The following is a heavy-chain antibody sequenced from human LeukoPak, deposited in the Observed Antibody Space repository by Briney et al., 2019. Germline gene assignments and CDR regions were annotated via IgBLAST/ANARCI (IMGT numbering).Heavy chain of an antibody. CDR3: AKWRVYQLLGYYFDY. Sequence: GGSLRLSCAASGFTFSSYAMSWVRQAPGKGLEWVSSISGSGGSTYYADSVKGRFTISRDNSKNTLYLQMNSLRAEDTAVYYCAKWRVYQLLGYYFDYWGQGTLVTVSS. D-gene: IGHD2-2*01. CDR2: ISGSGGST. J-gene: IGHJ4*02. V-gene: IGHV3-23*01. CDR1: GFTFSSYA.